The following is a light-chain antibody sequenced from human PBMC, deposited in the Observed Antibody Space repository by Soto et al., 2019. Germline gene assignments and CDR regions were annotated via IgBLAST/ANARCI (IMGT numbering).Light chain of an antibody. V-gene: IGKV3-15*01. J-gene: IGKJ1*01. Sequence: EIVMTQSPATLSVSPWERATLSCMASQSVSSNLAWYQQKPGPAPRLPIYGASTRATGIPARFSGSGSGTEFTLPISSLQSEDFAVDYCQQYNNWPRTFGQGTKVDIK. CDR1: QSVSSN. CDR3: QQYNNWPRT. CDR2: GAS.